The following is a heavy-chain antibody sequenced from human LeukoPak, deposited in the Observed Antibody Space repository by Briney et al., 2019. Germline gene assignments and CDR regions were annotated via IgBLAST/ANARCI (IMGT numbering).Heavy chain of an antibody. J-gene: IGHJ4*02. CDR1: CS. Sequence: CSLTWVRQAPGKGLEWVSSISSTSAYIHYADSVKGRFTISRDNVDNVVYLEMNSLGAEDTATYYCASHDYWGQGTLVTVSS. CDR2: ISSTSAYI. CDR3: ASHDY. V-gene: IGHV3-21*01.